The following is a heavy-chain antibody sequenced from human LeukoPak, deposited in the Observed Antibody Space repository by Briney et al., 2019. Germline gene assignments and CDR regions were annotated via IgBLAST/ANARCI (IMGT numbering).Heavy chain of an antibody. Sequence: PGGSLRLSCAASGFTFSSYEMNWVRQAPGKGLEWVSYISSSGSTIYYADSVKGRFTISRDNAKNSLYLQMNSLRAEDTALYYCARGLSGWYYFEDWGQGTLVTVSS. CDR2: ISSSGSTI. CDR3: ARGLSGWYYFED. CDR1: GFTFSSYE. V-gene: IGHV3-48*03. J-gene: IGHJ4*02. D-gene: IGHD6-19*01.